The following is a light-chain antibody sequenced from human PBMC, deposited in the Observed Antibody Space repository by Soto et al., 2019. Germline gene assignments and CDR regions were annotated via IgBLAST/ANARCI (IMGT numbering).Light chain of an antibody. CDR1: ESVVSNY. Sequence: EIVLTQSPGTLSLSPGERATLSCRSTESVVSNYLAWYQLKPGQAPRLLIYDASSRATCIPDRFSGSGSGTDFTLTISRLEPEDFAVYYCQQYGSIPWTFGQGTKVEIK. CDR2: DAS. V-gene: IGKV3-20*01. J-gene: IGKJ1*01. CDR3: QQYGSIPWT.